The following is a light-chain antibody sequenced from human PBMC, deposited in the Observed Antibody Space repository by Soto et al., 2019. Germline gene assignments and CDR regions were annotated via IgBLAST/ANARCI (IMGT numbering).Light chain of an antibody. CDR1: QSVSGY. Sequence: EIVLTQSPATLSLSPGERAXXXXRARQSVSGYLAWYQQKPGQAPRLLIYDASKRATGIPARFSGSGFGTDFTLTISSLEPEDFAVYYCQQRSKWRTFGQGTKVDIK. CDR3: QQRSKWRT. CDR2: DAS. V-gene: IGKV3-11*01. J-gene: IGKJ1*01.